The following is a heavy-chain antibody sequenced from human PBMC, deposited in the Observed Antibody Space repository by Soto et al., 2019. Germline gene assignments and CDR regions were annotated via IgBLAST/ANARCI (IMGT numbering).Heavy chain of an antibody. CDR1: GFTFTNYA. V-gene: IGHV3-23*01. Sequence: GGSLRLSCAAPGFTFTNYAMNWVRQAPGKSMEWVSVISDSGGRTHDADSVKGRFAISRDNSKNTRYLPMTNLSAAATAVYSCAKDWIDSSLLQSSPTPKSQHLRQGTLVTV. J-gene: IGHJ1*01. CDR3: AKDWIDSSLLQSSPTPKSQH. CDR2: ISDSGGRT. D-gene: IGHD3-16*02.